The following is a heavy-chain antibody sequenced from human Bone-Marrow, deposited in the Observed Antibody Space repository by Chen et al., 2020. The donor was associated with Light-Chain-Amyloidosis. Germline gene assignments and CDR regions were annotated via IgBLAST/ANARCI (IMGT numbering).Heavy chain of an antibody. CDR3: ARRRDGYNFDY. D-gene: IGHD5-12*01. V-gene: IGHV5-51*01. CDR1: GYTLPNYW. Sequence: EVQLEQSGPEVKKPGESLKISCKGSGYTLPNYWIGWVRQMPGKGLEWMGVIYPDDSDARYSPSFEGQVTISAHKSITTAYLQWRSLKASDTAMYYCARRRDGYNFDYWGQGTLVTVSS. CDR2: IYPDDSDA. J-gene: IGHJ4*02.